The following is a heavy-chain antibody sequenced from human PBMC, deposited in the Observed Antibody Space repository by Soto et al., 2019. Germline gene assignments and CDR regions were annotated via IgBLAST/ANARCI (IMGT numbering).Heavy chain of an antibody. CDR2: IIPIFGTA. D-gene: IGHD2-21*02. CDR1: GGTFSSYA. Sequence: QVQLVQSGAEVKKPGSSVKVSCKASGGTFSSYAISWVRQAPGQGLEWMGGIIPIFGTANYAQKFQGRVTITADESTSTAYMELSSLRSEDTAVYYCASGYCGGDCYSGDYWGQEPWSPSPQ. CDR3: ASGYCGGDCYSGDY. J-gene: IGHJ4*01. V-gene: IGHV1-69*01.